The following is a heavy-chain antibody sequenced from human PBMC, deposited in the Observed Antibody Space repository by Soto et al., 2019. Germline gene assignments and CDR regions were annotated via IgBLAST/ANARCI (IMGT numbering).Heavy chain of an antibody. Sequence: QVQLVQSGAEVKKPGASVKVSCKASGYTFTSYYMHWVRQAPGQGLEWMGIINPSGGSTSYAQKFKGRVTMTRDTSTSTVYMELSSLRSEDTAVYYCASSYYGGLLDYWGQGTLVTVSS. V-gene: IGHV1-46*01. D-gene: IGHD3-10*01. CDR3: ASSYYGGLLDY. CDR2: INPSGGST. CDR1: GYTFTSYY. J-gene: IGHJ4*02.